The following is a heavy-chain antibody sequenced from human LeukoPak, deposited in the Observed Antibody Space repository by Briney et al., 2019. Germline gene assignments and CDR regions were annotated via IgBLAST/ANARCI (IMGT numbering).Heavy chain of an antibody. J-gene: IGHJ4*02. D-gene: IGHD2-21*01. V-gene: IGHV4-4*07. CDR2: IYTSGST. CDR1: GGSISSYY. CDR3: ARAQRKLFVEGTVSEFDS. Sequence: PSETLSLTCTVSGGSISSYYWSWIRQPAGKGLEWIGRIYTSGSTNYNPSLKSRVTMSVDTSKNQFSLKLSSVTAADTAVYYCARAQRKLFVEGTVSEFDSWGQGTLLTVSS.